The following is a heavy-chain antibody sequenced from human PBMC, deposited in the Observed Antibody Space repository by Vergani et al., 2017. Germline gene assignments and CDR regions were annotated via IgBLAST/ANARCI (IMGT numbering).Heavy chain of an antibody. CDR1: GGSLSGYY. J-gene: IGHJ4*02. CDR2: VEDSGYF. D-gene: IGHD1-14*01. V-gene: IGHV4-59*01. CDR3: ARSIVSRNPPDYFDN. Sequence: QVQLQESGPGLVRPSETLSLTCTVSGGSLSGYYWNWIRQTPGEGLEWMGYVEDSGYFNYNPSLKTRVSMSSDTANNQFSLMLSYVPVADTAVYYCARSIVSRNPPDYFDNLGQGTLVTVSS.